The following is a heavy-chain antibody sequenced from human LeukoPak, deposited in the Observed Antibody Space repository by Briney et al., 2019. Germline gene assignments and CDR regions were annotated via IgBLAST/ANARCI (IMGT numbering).Heavy chain of an antibody. Sequence: PGGSLRLSCAASGFTFSSYAMSWVRQAPGKGLEWVSAISGSGDSTYYADSVKGRFTISRDNSKNTLYMQMNSLRAEDTAVYYCAKDDYYDSSGCWDYWGQGTLVTVSS. J-gene: IGHJ4*02. D-gene: IGHD3-22*01. CDR3: AKDDYYDSSGCWDY. V-gene: IGHV3-23*01. CDR1: GFTFSSYA. CDR2: ISGSGDST.